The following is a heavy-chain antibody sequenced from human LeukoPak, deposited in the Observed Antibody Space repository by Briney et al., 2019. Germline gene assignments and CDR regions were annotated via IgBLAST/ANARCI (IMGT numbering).Heavy chain of an antibody. J-gene: IGHJ4*02. CDR1: GGSFSGYY. CDR2: INHIGST. Sequence: PSETLSLTCAVYGGSFSGYYWSWIRQPPRKGLEWIGEINHIGSTNYNPPLKSRVTISVDTSKNQFSLKLSSVTAADTAVYYCARRRYCSSTSCYSCDYWGQGTLVTVSS. V-gene: IGHV4-34*01. CDR3: ARRRYCSSTSCYSCDY. D-gene: IGHD2-2*01.